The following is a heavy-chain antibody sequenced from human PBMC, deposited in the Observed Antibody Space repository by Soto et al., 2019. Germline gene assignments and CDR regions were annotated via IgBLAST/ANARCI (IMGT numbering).Heavy chain of an antibody. CDR1: GGIFNSYG. CDR2: INPLLGST. J-gene: IGHJ5*02. Sequence: QVHLVQSGAEVKKPGSSVKVSCKPSGGIFNSYGISWVRQGPGQGLQWMGGINPLLGSTNYAEKFRARLAISADDSRTTVYMELNNLRPEDTATYFCAKIRGGVYSTWGQGTLVTVSS. D-gene: IGHD3-10*01. CDR3: AKIRGGVYST. V-gene: IGHV1-69*11.